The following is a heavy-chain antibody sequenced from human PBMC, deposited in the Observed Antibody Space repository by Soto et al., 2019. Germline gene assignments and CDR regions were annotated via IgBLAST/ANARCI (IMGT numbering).Heavy chain of an antibody. V-gene: IGHV3-21*01. J-gene: IGHJ4*02. Sequence: EVQLVESGGGLVKPGGSLRLSCAASGFSLSDYSMNWIRQAPGKGLEWVTSISSSRIFIHYAESMKGRFTISRDNAKNSLYLQMNSLSAEDTAVYYCAGSSDDGLDNWGQGTLVTVSS. CDR1: GFSLSDYS. CDR2: ISSSRIFI. CDR3: AGSSDDGLDN. D-gene: IGHD1-26*01.